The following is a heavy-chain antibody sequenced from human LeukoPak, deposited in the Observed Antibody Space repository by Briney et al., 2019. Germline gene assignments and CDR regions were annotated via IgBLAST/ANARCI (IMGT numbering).Heavy chain of an antibody. CDR3: ARSGYYTNFDY. CDR2: TSYDESNK. Sequence: GGSLRLSCAASGFTFSTYAMHWVRQAPGKGLEWVAVTSYDESNKYYADSVKGRFTISRDNSKNTLYLQMNSLRAEDTAVYYCARSGYYTNFDYWGQGTLVTVSS. D-gene: IGHD3-3*01. CDR1: GFTFSTYA. V-gene: IGHV3-30-3*01. J-gene: IGHJ4*02.